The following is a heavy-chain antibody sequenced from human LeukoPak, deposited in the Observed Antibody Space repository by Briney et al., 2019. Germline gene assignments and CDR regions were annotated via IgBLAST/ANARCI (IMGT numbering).Heavy chain of an antibody. CDR1: GFTFSSYP. Sequence: GGSLRLSCAASGFTFSSYPMHWVRQAPGKGLEWVAVISYDGSEKHYADPVKGRFTISRDNSKNTLYLQMNSLRVEDTAVYYCAREGSRGYYPYWGQGILVTVSS. V-gene: IGHV3-30-3*01. CDR2: ISYDGSEK. D-gene: IGHD3-22*01. J-gene: IGHJ4*02. CDR3: AREGSRGYYPY.